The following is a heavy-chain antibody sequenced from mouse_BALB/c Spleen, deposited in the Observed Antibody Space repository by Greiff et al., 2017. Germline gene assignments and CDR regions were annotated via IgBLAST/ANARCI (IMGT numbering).Heavy chain of an antibody. CDR1: GYTFTSYW. CDR3: AIVTGTSAMDY. D-gene: IGHD4-1*01. V-gene: IGHV1-69*02. J-gene: IGHJ4*01. CDR2: IYPSDSYT. Sequence: QVQLQQPGAELVRPGASVKLSCKASGYTFTSYWINWVKQRPGQGLEWIGNIYPSDSYTNYNQKFKDKATLTADKSSSTAYMQLSSLTSEDSAVYYCAIVTGTSAMDYWGQGTSVTVSS.